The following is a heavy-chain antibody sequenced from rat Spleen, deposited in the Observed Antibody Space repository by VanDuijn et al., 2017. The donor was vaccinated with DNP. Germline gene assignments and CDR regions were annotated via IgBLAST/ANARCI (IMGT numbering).Heavy chain of an antibody. D-gene: IGHD5-1*01. Sequence: QVQLKESGPGLVQPSQTLSLTCTVSGFSLTSSNVHWVRQPPGKGLEWIGAIWNTGGTRYNSALKSRLSISKDTSKSQVFLKMNSLQTEDTATYYCARDPNWGDYWGQGVMVTVSS. CDR1: GFSLTSSN. CDR2: IWNTGGT. CDR3: ARDPNWGDY. J-gene: IGHJ2*01. V-gene: IGHV2-41*01.